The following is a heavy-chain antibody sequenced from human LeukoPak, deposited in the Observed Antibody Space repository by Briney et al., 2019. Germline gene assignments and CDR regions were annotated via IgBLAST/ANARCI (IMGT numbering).Heavy chain of an antibody. V-gene: IGHV3-66*01. CDR3: ARDYYDSSGYFWFDP. CDR2: IYGGGST. D-gene: IGHD3-22*01. CDR1: GFTVSSNY. J-gene: IGHJ5*02. Sequence: GGSLRLSCAASGFTVSSNYMSWVRQAPGKGLEWVSVIYGGGSTYYADSVKGRFTISRDNSKNTLYLRMNSLRAEDTAVYYCARDYYDSSGYFWFDPWGQGTLVTVSS.